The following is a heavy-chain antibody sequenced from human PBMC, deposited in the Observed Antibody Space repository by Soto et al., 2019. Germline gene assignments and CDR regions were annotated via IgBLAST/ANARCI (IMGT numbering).Heavy chain of an antibody. V-gene: IGHV4-4*02. Sequence: PSETLSLTCAVSCGSISSSNWWSWVRQPPGKGLEWIGEIYHSGSTNYNPSLKSRVTISVDKSKNQFSLKLSSVTAADTAVYYCAREGMSSGYRSGFDYWGQGTLVTVSS. CDR2: IYHSGST. CDR3: AREGMSSGYRSGFDY. J-gene: IGHJ4*02. D-gene: IGHD3-22*01. CDR1: CGSISSSNW.